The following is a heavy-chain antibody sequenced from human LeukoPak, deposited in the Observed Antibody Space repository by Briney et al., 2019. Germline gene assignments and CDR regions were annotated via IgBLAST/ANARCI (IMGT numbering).Heavy chain of an antibody. CDR1: GGSISSGSYY. V-gene: IGHV4-61*02. CDR3: ARDIGVPAAMHNWFDP. J-gene: IGHJ5*02. Sequence: PSETLSLTCTVSGGSISSGSYYWSWIRQPAGKGLEWIGRIYTSGSTNYNPSLKSRVTISVDTSKNQFSLKLSSVTAADTAVYYCARDIGVPAAMHNWFDPWGQGTLVTVSS. CDR2: IYTSGST. D-gene: IGHD2-2*01.